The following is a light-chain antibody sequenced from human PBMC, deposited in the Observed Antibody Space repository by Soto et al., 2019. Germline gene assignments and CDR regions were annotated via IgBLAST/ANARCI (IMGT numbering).Light chain of an antibody. CDR2: EVS. J-gene: IGLJ1*01. CDR3: SSYTSSSTRV. Sequence: QAVVTQPASVSGSPGQSITISCTGTSSDVGGYNYVSWYQQHPGKAPKLMIYEVSNRPSGVSNRFSGSKSGNTASLTISGLQAEDEADYYCSSYTSSSTRVFGTGTKVTGL. V-gene: IGLV2-14*01. CDR1: SSDVGGYNY.